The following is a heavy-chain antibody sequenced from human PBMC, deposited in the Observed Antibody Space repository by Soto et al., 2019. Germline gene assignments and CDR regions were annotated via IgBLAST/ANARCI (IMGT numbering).Heavy chain of an antibody. CDR3: AAAITIFGVVLDV. J-gene: IGHJ6*02. D-gene: IGHD3-3*01. CDR2: IYHSGST. CDR1: GGSISSSNW. Sequence: SETLSLTCAVSGGSISSSNWWSWVRQPPGKELEWIGEIYHSGSTNYNPSLKSRVTISVDKSKNQFSLKLSSVTAADTAVYYCAAAITIFGVVLDVWGQGTTVTVSS. V-gene: IGHV4-4*02.